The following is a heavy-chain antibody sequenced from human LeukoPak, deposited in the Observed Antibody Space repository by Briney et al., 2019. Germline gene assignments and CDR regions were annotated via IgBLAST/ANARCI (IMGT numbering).Heavy chain of an antibody. CDR1: GYTFTGYY. CDR2: INPNSGGT. Sequence: GASVKVSCKASGYTFTGYYMHWVRQAPGQGLEWMGWINPNSGGTNYAQKFQGRVTMTRDTSISTAYMELSRLRSDDTAVYYCARVQGYYDSSGYYGAFDYWGQGTLVTVSS. CDR3: ARVQGYYDSSGYYGAFDY. J-gene: IGHJ4*02. V-gene: IGHV1-2*02. D-gene: IGHD3-22*01.